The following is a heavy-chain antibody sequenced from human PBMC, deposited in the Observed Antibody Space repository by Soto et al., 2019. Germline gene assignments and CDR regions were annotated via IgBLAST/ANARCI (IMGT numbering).Heavy chain of an antibody. V-gene: IGHV4-39*01. J-gene: IGHJ4*02. CDR2: ILYSGTT. CDR1: GGSFDRRNYF. Sequence: HLQLQESGPGLVKPSETLSLTCSVSGGSFDRRNYFWGWIPKPPGKGLEWIGSILYSGTTSYNSSLKSRVTISVDTSRNQFSLTLTSVTAADTAVYYCARLGWGDGDSDYWGQGTLVTVSS. CDR3: ARLGWGDGDSDY. D-gene: IGHD2-21*01.